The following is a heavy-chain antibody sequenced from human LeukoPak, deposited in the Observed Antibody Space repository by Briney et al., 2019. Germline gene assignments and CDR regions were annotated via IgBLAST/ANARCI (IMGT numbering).Heavy chain of an antibody. CDR1: GGTFSSYA. V-gene: IGHV1-3*03. D-gene: IGHD6-13*01. J-gene: IGHJ6*03. Sequence: ASVKVSCKASGGTFSSYAMHWVRQAPGQRLEWMGWINAGNGNTKYSQEFQGRVTITRDTSASTAYMELSSLRSEDMAVYYCARGYSSSWYYYYMDVWGKGTTVTVSS. CDR2: INAGNGNT. CDR3: ARGYSSSWYYYYMDV.